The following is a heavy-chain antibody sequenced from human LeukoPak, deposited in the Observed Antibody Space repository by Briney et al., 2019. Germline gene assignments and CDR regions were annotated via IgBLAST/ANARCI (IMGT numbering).Heavy chain of an antibody. D-gene: IGHD5-12*01. CDR2: IRNDRIT. CDR1: GLTFSDAW. J-gene: IGHJ4*02. V-gene: IGHV3-15*01. Sequence: GGSLRLSCVLSGLTFSDAWMSWVRQAPGKGLEWVGRIRNDRITDYAAPVQGRFSISRDNSKNTFYLQMNSLRTEDTGMYFCTWMATIFTVDYWGQGTLVTVSA. CDR3: TWMATIFTVDY.